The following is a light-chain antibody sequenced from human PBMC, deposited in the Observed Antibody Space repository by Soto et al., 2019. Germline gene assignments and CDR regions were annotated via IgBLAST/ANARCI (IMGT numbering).Light chain of an antibody. CDR2: EVS. V-gene: IGLV2-14*01. J-gene: IGLJ2*01. CDR3: SSYTSSNTLV. CDR1: SSDVGAYNY. Sequence: QSALTQPASVSGSPGQSITISCTGTSSDVGAYNYVSWYQQHPGKAPKLMIFEVSDRPSGVSNRFSGSKSGNTASLTISGLQAEDEADYYCSSYTSSNTLVFGGVTQLTVL.